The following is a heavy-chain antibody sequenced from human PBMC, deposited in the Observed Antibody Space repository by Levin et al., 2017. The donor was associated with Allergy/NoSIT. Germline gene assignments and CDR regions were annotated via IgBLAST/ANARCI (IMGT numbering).Heavy chain of an antibody. Sequence: GESLKISCAASGFTVSSYAMSWVRQAPGKGLKWVSTITSSGGSTYHADSVKGRFTISRDNSKSTLYLQMNSLRAEDTAVYYCAKNPCGGDCYHYFDYWGQGTLVTVSS. D-gene: IGHD2-21*02. CDR2: ITSSGGST. CDR1: GFTVSSYA. CDR3: AKNPCGGDCYHYFDY. V-gene: IGHV3-23*01. J-gene: IGHJ4*02.